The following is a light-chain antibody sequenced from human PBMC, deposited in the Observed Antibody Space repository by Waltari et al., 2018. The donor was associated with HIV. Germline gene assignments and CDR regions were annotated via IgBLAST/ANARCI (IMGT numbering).Light chain of an antibody. CDR2: GKK. Sequence: QSVLTQPPSASGTPEQRVSISCSGRTSNIGRNTVSWFQQLPGAAPTVLIFGKKRRPSGVPDRFSGAKSGTSASLAISGLQFEDEADYYCASWDDSLNGPVFGGGTKLTV. CDR1: TSNIGRNT. V-gene: IGLV1-44*01. CDR3: ASWDDSLNGPV. J-gene: IGLJ2*01.